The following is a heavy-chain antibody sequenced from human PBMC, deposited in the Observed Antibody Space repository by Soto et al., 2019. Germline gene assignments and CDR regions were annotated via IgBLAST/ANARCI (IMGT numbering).Heavy chain of an antibody. D-gene: IGHD2-21*02. CDR2: MYNTGST. CDR3: ARDLWGYCGTDCYPLDV. CDR1: GGSISSYY. V-gene: IGHV4-59*01. Sequence: QVRLQESGPGLVKPSETLSLTCTVSGGSISSYYWSSIRQPPGKGLEWIGYMYNTGSTVYNPSLKSRVTISVDTSKNQFYLKVNSVTAADTAVYYCARDLWGYCGTDCYPLDVWGQGTTVTVSS. J-gene: IGHJ6*02.